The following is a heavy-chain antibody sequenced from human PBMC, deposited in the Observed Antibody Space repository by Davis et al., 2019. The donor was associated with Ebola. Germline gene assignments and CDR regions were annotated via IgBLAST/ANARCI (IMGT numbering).Heavy chain of an antibody. Sequence: GESLKISCAASGFIFSNYGMHWVRQAPGKGLEWVAVISYDGSNKYYADSVKGRFIISRDNSKNTLSLQMNSLRPEDTALYYCAKGISPDTAMDYWGQGTLVTVSS. J-gene: IGHJ4*02. CDR1: GFIFSNYG. V-gene: IGHV3-30*18. CDR2: ISYDGSNK. D-gene: IGHD5-18*01. CDR3: AKGISPDTAMDY.